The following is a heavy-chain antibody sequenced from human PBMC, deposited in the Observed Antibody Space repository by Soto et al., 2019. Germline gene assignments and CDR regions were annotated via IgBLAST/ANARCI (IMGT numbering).Heavy chain of an antibody. V-gene: IGHV4-30-4*01. Sequence: QVQLQESGPGLVRPSQTLSLTCTVSGDSINSVDHYWSWIRQPPGKGLEWMGYIYHSGSTHYNPSLNSRLHISIDTSTNRFSLNLTSVTAADTAVYFCARLRWETENNWFDPWGQGALVTVSS. CDR3: ARLRWETENNWFDP. CDR1: GDSINSVDHY. J-gene: IGHJ5*02. CDR2: IYHSGST. D-gene: IGHD1-26*01.